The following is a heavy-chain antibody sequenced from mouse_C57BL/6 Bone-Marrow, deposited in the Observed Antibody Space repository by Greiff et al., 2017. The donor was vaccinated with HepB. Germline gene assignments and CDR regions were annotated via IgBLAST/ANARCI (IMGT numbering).Heavy chain of an antibody. Sequence: VQLQQPGAELVKPGASVKLSCKASGYTFTSYWMHWVKQRPGQGLEWIGMIHPNSGSTNYNEKFKSKATLTVEKSSSTAYMQLSSLTSEDSAVYYCARFYYGSSSWFAYWGQGTLVTVSA. CDR1: GYTFTSYW. V-gene: IGHV1-64*01. CDR3: ARFYYGSSSWFAY. D-gene: IGHD1-1*01. J-gene: IGHJ3*01. CDR2: IHPNSGST.